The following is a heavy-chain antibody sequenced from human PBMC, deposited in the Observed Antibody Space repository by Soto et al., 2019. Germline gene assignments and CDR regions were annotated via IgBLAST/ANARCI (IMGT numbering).Heavy chain of an antibody. V-gene: IGHV4-30-2*01. CDR3: ARDEKRSMGAFDL. D-gene: IGHD3-16*01. CDR2: IYHSGST. J-gene: IGHJ3*01. CDR1: GGSISSGGYS. Sequence: SETLSLTCAVSGGSISSGGYSWSWIRQPPGKGLEWIGYIYHSGSTYYNPSLKSRVTISVDRSKNQFSLKLSSVTAADTAVYYCARDEKRSMGAFDLWGQGTMVTVSS.